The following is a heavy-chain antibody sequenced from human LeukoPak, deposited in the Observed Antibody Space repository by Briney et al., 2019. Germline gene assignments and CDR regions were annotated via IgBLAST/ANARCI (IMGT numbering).Heavy chain of an antibody. J-gene: IGHJ4*02. CDR3: GRDPGGETAMVGGGGY. D-gene: IGHD5-18*01. Sequence: GASVKVSCKASGYTFTGYYMHWVRQAPGQGLEWMGRINPNSGGTNYAQKFQGRVTMTRDTSISTAYMELSRLRSDDTAVYYCGRDPGGETAMVGGGGYWGQGTLVTVSS. CDR2: INPNSGGT. CDR1: GYTFTGYY. V-gene: IGHV1-2*06.